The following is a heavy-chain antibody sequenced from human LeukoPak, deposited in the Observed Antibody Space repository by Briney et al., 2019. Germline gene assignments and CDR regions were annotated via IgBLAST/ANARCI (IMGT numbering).Heavy chain of an antibody. J-gene: IGHJ4*02. CDR1: EFTFSGSA. V-gene: IGHV3-73*01. CDR3: TRHGRGD. CDR2: IRSKANSYAT. Sequence: GGSLRLSCAASEFTFSGSAMHWIRQASGKGLEWVGRIRSKANSYATAYAASVKGRFTISRDDSKNTAYLQMNSLKTEDTAVYYCTRHGRGDWGQGTLVTVSS. D-gene: IGHD3-10*01.